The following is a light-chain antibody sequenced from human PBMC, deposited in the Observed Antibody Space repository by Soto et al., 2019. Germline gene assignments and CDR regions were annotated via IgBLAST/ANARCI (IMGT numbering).Light chain of an antibody. J-gene: IGKJ4*01. CDR3: QQYNNWPVT. CDR1: QSVSSN. Sequence: EIVMTQSPATLSVSPGERATLSCRASQSVSSNLAWYQQKPGQAPRLLIYGASTRATGIPARFSGSGSGTAFSLTISSIQSEDFAVYYCQQYNNWPVTFGGGTKVESK. V-gene: IGKV3-15*01. CDR2: GAS.